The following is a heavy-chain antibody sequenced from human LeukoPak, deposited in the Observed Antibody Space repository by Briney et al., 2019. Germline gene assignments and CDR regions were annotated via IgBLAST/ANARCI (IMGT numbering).Heavy chain of an antibody. V-gene: IGHV1-8*01. Sequence: ASVKVSCKASGYTFTSYDINWVRQATGQGLEWMGWMNPNSGNTGYAQKFQGRVTMTRNTSISTAYMELSSLRSEDTAVYYCARCPAHIVVVPAASYGMDVWGQGTMVTVSS. D-gene: IGHD2-2*01. CDR2: MNPNSGNT. CDR3: ARCPAHIVVVPAASYGMDV. J-gene: IGHJ6*02. CDR1: GYTFTSYD.